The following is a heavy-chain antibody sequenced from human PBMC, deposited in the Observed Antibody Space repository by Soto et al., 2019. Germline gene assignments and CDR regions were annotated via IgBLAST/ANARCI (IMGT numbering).Heavy chain of an antibody. CDR3: ARAPGNERLDY. D-gene: IGHD1-1*01. J-gene: IGHJ4*02. CDR1: GAYVNTGGYS. Sequence: QVQLQESGPGLVKPSQTLSLTGTVSGAYVNTGGYSWSWVRQYPGKGLEWIGYIYHSGDTYYNPSLTSRLTISVDTSKNHFYLSLSSVTFADTAVYYCARAPGNERLDYWGQGTLVIVSS. CDR2: IYHSGDT. V-gene: IGHV4-31*03.